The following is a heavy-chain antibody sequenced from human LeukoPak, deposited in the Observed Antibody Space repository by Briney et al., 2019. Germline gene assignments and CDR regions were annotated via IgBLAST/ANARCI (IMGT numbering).Heavy chain of an antibody. CDR3: ASLIAAADPYYYYYMDV. CDR1: GGTFSSYA. V-gene: IGHV1-69*04. Sequence: ASVKVSCKASGGTFSSYAIRWVRQAPGQGLEWMGRIIPILGIANYAQKFQGRVTITADKSTSTAYMELSSLRSEDTAVYYCASLIAAADPYYYYYMDVWGKGTTVTVSS. J-gene: IGHJ6*03. D-gene: IGHD6-13*01. CDR2: IIPILGIA.